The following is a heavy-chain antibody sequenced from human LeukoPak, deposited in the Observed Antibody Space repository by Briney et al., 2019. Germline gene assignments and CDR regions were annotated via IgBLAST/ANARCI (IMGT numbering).Heavy chain of an antibody. J-gene: IGHJ4*02. Sequence: GGSLRLSCAASGFTFSSYWMSWVRPAPGKGVEWGGNIKQDGSEKYYVDSVKGRFTISRDNAKNSLYLQMNSLRAEDTAVYYCAGSSGSSMYYFDYWGQGTLVTVSS. CDR3: AGSSGSSMYYFDY. CDR2: IKQDGSEK. CDR1: GFTFSSYW. D-gene: IGHD1-26*01. V-gene: IGHV3-7*03.